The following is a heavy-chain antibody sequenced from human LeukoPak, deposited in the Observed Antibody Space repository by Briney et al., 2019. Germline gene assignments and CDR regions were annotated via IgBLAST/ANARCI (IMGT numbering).Heavy chain of an antibody. V-gene: IGHV3-48*01. Sequence: GGSLRLSCAASGFTFSSYSMNWVRQAPGKGLEWVSYISSSSSTIYYADSVKGRFTISRDNAKNSLYLQMNSLRAEDTAVYYCARDGYCSGGSCYSAVDYWGQGTLVTVSS. D-gene: IGHD2-15*01. J-gene: IGHJ4*02. CDR3: ARDGYCSGGSCYSAVDY. CDR2: ISSSSSTI. CDR1: GFTFSSYS.